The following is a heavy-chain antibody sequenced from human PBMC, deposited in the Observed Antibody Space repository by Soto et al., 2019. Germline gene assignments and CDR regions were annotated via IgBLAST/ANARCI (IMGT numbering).Heavy chain of an antibody. CDR3: SRVDPGETSPFDH. J-gene: IGHJ4*02. Sequence: SVKVSCKASGVPFRSSAISWVRQAPGQGLEWMGGIIPIFGTANYAQKFQGRVTITADESTSTAYMELSSLRSEDTAVYYCSRVDPGETSPFDHWGQGTLVTVSS. CDR1: GVPFRSSA. D-gene: IGHD3-10*01. CDR2: IIPIFGTA. V-gene: IGHV1-69*13.